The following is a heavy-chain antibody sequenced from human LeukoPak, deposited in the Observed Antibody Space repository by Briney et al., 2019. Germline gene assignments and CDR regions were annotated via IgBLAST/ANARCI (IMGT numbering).Heavy chain of an antibody. CDR3: ANIPGTLGSWSPYLSPNFDL. CDR2: ISYDGTRK. Sequence: GGSLRLSCEASGFIFKNYDMHWVRQAPGRGLECVAVISYDGTRKYYADSVKGRFTISRDNSRNTLYLQLNSLRAEDTALYFCANIPGTLGSWSPYLSPNFDLWGRGTPVTVSS. J-gene: IGHJ2*01. D-gene: IGHD3-3*01. CDR1: GFIFKNYD. V-gene: IGHV3-30*01.